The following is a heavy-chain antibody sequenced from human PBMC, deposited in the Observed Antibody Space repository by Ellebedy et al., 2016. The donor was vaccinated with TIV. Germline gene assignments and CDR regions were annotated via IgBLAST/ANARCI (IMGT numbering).Heavy chain of an antibody. Sequence: SETLSLTCTVSGVSISGGDYYWSWIRQSPGKGLEWIGYISHSGSTSYNPSLESRVTISIGTSKKQFSLNLTSLIAADTAVYYCARALSSSWFHYYFYGMDLWGQGTTVTVSS. CDR3: ARALSSSWFHYYFYGMDL. D-gene: IGHD6-13*01. V-gene: IGHV4-30-4*01. CDR2: ISHSGST. CDR1: GVSISGGDYY. J-gene: IGHJ6*02.